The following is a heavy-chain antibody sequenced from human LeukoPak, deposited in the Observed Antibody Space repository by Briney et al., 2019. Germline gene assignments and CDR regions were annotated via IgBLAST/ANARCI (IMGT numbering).Heavy chain of an antibody. Sequence: ASVKVSCKASGYTVTGYYMHWVRQAPGQGLEWMGWINPNSGGTNYAQKFQGRVTMTRDTSISTAYMELSRLRSDDTAVYYCARRFRIAAVGALDPWGQGTLVTVSS. CDR2: INPNSGGT. CDR1: GYTVTGYY. V-gene: IGHV1-2*02. J-gene: IGHJ5*02. D-gene: IGHD6-13*01. CDR3: ARRFRIAAVGALDP.